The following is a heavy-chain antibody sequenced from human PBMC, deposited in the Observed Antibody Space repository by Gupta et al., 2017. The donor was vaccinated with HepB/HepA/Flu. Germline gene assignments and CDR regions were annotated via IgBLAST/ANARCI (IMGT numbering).Heavy chain of an antibody. CDR2: ITTYNGNT. Sequence: QVQLVQSGTEVQKPRASVTVSCEASGYTFTTYGISWVRQAPGQGLEWMGWITTYNGNTKYAQKFQGRVTMTTDTSTNTAYMELRSLRSDDTAVYFCARAYYDFWTGSAQRYYFDYWGQGTLVTVSS. J-gene: IGHJ4*02. D-gene: IGHD3-3*01. V-gene: IGHV1-18*01. CDR1: GYTFTTYG. CDR3: ARAYYDFWTGSAQRYYFDY.